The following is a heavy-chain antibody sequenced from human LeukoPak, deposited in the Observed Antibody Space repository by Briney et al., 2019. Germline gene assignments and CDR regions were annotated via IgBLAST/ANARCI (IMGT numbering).Heavy chain of an antibody. J-gene: IGHJ5*02. V-gene: IGHV1-46*01. CDR3: SRGDWFDP. CDR1: GYTFTAYY. D-gene: IGHD2-21*01. CDR2: INPSGGST. Sequence: ASVKVSCKASGYTFTAYYMHWVRQAPGQGLEWMGIINPSGGSTNYAQKLQGRVTMTRDTSTSTAYMELRSLRSDDTAIYYCSRGDWFDPWGQGTLVTVSS.